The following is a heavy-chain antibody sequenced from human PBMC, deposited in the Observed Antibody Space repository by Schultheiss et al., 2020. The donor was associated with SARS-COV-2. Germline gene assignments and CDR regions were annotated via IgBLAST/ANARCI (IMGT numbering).Heavy chain of an antibody. CDR3: AKERSSGWLGRIDY. V-gene: IGHV3-9*01. D-gene: IGHD6-19*01. CDR1: GFTFSSYA. J-gene: IGHJ4*02. CDR2: ISWNSGSI. Sequence: GGSLRLSCAASGFTFSSYAMHWVRQAPGKGLEWVSGISWNSGSIGYADSVKGRFTISRDNAKNSLYLQMHSLRAEDTALYYCAKERSSGWLGRIDYWGQGTLVTVSS.